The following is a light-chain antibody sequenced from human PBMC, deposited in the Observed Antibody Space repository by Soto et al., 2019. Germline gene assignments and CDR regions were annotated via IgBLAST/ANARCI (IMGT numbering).Light chain of an antibody. V-gene: IGLV2-8*01. CDR2: EVS. Sequence: QSVLTQPASVSGSPGQSITISCTGTSSDVGGYNYVSWYQQHPGKAPKLMIYEVSKRPSGVPDRFSGSKSGNTASLTISGLQAADEADYYCCSYAASNTFVFGTGTKVTVL. J-gene: IGLJ1*01. CDR1: SSDVGGYNY. CDR3: CSYAASNTFV.